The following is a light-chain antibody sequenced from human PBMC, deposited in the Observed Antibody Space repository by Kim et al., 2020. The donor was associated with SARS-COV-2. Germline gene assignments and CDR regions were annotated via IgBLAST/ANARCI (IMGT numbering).Light chain of an antibody. CDR3: NSRDSSGNWV. J-gene: IGLJ3*02. V-gene: IGLV3-19*01. Sequence: VALGQTVRITCQGDSLRSDYASWYQQKPGQAPVLVIYGKNNRPSGIPDRFSGSSSGNTASLTITGAQAEDEADYYCNSRDSSGNWVFGGGTQLTVL. CDR2: GKN. CDR1: SLRSDY.